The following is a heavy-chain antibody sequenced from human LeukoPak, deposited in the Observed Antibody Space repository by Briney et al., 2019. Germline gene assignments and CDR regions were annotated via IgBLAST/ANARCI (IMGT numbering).Heavy chain of an antibody. CDR3: ARDYKGSSSDENWFDP. Sequence: SVKVSCKASGGTFSSYAIGWVRQAPGQGLEWMGGIIPIFGTANYAQKFQGRVTITTDESTSTAYTELSSLRSEDTAVYYCARDYKGSSSDENWFDPWGQGTLVTVSS. CDR1: GGTFSSYA. J-gene: IGHJ5*02. CDR2: IIPIFGTA. D-gene: IGHD6-6*01. V-gene: IGHV1-69*05.